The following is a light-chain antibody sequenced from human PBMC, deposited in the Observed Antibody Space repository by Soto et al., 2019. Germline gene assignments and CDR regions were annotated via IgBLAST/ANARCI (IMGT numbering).Light chain of an antibody. J-gene: IGLJ1*01. V-gene: IGLV2-23*02. CDR2: EVT. CDR3: CSYVGSNIFYV. CDR1: NSDLGTYNL. Sequence: QSALTQPAYVSGSPGRSITISCTGTNSDLGTYNLVSWYQQHPGKAPKTIIYEVTKRPSGVSKRFSGSKSGNTASLTISGLQAEDEADYYCCSYVGSNIFYVFGTGTKVTVL.